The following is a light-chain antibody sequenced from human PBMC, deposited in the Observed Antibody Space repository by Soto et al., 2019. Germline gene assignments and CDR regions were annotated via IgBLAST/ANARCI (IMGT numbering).Light chain of an antibody. Sequence: DTQMTQSPSSLSASVGDRVTITCQASQGIAKYLHWYQQKPGKAPKLLIYHASNLQTGVPSRFSGSGSGTDFTLTISSLQPEDIATYFWQQSDNLPLTFGGGTKVEIK. CDR1: QGIAKY. CDR2: HAS. J-gene: IGKJ4*01. V-gene: IGKV1-33*01. CDR3: QQSDNLPLT.